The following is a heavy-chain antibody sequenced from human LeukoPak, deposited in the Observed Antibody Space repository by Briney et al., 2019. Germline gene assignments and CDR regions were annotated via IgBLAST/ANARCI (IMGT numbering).Heavy chain of an antibody. D-gene: IGHD2/OR15-2a*01. CDR2: ISSSSSYI. CDR1: GFTVSSNY. CDR3: ARDEVYGR. V-gene: IGHV3-21*01. Sequence: GALRLSCAASGFTVSSNYMNWVRQAPGKGLEWVSSISSSSSYIYYADSVKGRFTISRDNAKNSLYLQMNSLRAEDTAVYYCARDEVYGRWGQGTLVTVSS. J-gene: IGHJ4*02.